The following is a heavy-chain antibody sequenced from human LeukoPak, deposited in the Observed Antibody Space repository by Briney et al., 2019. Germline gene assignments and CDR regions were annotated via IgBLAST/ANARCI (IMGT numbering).Heavy chain of an antibody. Sequence: SETLSLTCTVSSGSISSYYWSWIRQPPGKGLEWIGYIYYSGSANYNPSLKSRVTISVDTSKNQFSLKLRSVTAADTAVYYCARAIYGSGSYYGSLGAFDIWGQGTMVTVSS. D-gene: IGHD3-10*01. J-gene: IGHJ3*02. CDR2: IYYSGSA. V-gene: IGHV4-59*01. CDR1: SGSISSYY. CDR3: ARAIYGSGSYYGSLGAFDI.